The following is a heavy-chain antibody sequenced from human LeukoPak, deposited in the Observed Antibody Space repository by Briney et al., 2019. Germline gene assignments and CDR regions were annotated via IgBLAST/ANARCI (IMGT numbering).Heavy chain of an antibody. Sequence: KSSETLSLTCGVSGGSISSANCWSWVRQPPGQGLEWIGEVSLTGETNYNPSLNGRVTMSLDGSRNQVSLTLTSVTAADTAIYYCSRESGAFCLFGYWGQGTLVIV. J-gene: IGHJ4*02. V-gene: IGHV4-4*02. CDR3: SRESGAFCLFGY. CDR2: VSLTGET. D-gene: IGHD1-26*01. CDR1: GGSISSANC.